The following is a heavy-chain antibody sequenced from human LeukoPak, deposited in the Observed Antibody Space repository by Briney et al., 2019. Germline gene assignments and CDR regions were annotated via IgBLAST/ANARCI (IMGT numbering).Heavy chain of an antibody. D-gene: IGHD1-26*01. J-gene: IGHJ4*02. V-gene: IGHV1-2*02. CDR3: ARSGSHSYFDY. CDR2: INPNSGAT. CDR1: GYTFTGYY. Sequence: ASVTVSCKASGYTFTGYYMHWVRQAPGQGLEWMGWINPNSGATNYAQKFQGRVTMTRDTSISTAYMELSRLRSDDTAVYYCARSGSHSYFDYWGQGTLATASS.